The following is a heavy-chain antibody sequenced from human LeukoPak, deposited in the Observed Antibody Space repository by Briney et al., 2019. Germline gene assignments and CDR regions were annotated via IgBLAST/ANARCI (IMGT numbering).Heavy chain of an antibody. CDR3: TRDTHAFKLVSNWFDP. D-gene: IGHD3-3*02. CDR2: IRSKDYGGTK. Sequence: SLRLACTAHRFTLGDYAMSWVRQAPGKVLGWEDFIRSKDYGGTKEYAASEKGRITISRDDSNNIAYLQMNSLKTEDTAVYYCTRDTHAFKLVSNWFDPWGQGTLVSVSS. CDR1: RFTLGDYA. V-gene: IGHV3-49*04. J-gene: IGHJ5*02.